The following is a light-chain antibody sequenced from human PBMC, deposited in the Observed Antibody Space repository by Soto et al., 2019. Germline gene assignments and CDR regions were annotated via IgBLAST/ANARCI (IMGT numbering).Light chain of an antibody. CDR3: QQYGSSGT. CDR2: GAS. CDR1: QSVGSF. V-gene: IGKV3-20*01. J-gene: IGKJ1*01. Sequence: EVVMRQSPATLSVSPGEGATLSCRASQSVGSFLAWYQQKPGQAPRLLVYGASNRATGIPDRFSGSGSGTDFTLTISRLEPEDFAVYYCQQYGSSGTFGQGTKVDIK.